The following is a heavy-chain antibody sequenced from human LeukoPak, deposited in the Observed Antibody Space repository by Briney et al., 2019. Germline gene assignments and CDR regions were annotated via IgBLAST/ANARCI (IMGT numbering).Heavy chain of an antibody. CDR1: GFTFSNYG. Sequence: GGSLGLSCAASGFTFSNYGMHWVRQAPGKGLEWVAVIWYNGGNKYYADSVKGRFTISRDNSKTTLYLQMNSLRAEDTAVYSCAKATELWLLDYWGHGTLVTVSS. V-gene: IGHV3-33*06. J-gene: IGHJ4*01. CDR3: AKATELWLLDY. CDR2: IWYNGGNK. D-gene: IGHD5-18*01.